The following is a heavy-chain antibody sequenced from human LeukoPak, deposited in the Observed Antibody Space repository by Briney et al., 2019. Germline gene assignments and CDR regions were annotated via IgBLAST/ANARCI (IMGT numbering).Heavy chain of an antibody. J-gene: IGHJ4*02. V-gene: IGHV4-4*02. Sequence: TSETLSLTCAVSGGSISSSNWWSWVRQPPGKGLEWIGEINHSGSTNYNPSLKSRVTISVDTSKNQFSLKLTSVTAADTAVYYCVRHGDSGIDSWGQGTLVTVSS. D-gene: IGHD6-19*01. CDR3: VRHGDSGIDS. CDR2: INHSGST. CDR1: GGSISSSNW.